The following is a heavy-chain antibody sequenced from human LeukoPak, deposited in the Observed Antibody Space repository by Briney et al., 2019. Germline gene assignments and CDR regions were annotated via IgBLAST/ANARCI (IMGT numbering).Heavy chain of an antibody. D-gene: IGHD6-6*01. CDR1: GGSISSYY. CDR3: ARHFVDDQLVLFDY. V-gene: IGHV4-59*08. CDR2: IYYSGST. Sequence: SETLSLTCTVSGGSISSYYWSWIRQPPGKGLEWIGYIYYSGSTNYNPSLKSRVTISVDTSKNQFSLKLSSVTAADTAVYYCARHFVDDQLVLFDYWGQGTLVTVSS. J-gene: IGHJ4*02.